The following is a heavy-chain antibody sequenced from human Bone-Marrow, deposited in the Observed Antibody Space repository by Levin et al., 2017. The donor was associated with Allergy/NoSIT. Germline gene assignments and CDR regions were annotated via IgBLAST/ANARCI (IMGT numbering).Heavy chain of an antibody. Sequence: PGESLKISCAASGFRFDEYGINWVRQGPGKGLEWVSGINWNGGRIGYADSVKGRFTISRDNGKNSVYLQMNSLRAEDTALYYCARVGGGGFYYGMDAWGQGTTVTVSS. CDR2: INWNGGRI. V-gene: IGHV3-20*04. J-gene: IGHJ6*02. CDR1: GFRFDEYG. D-gene: IGHD3-16*01. CDR3: ARVGGGGFYYGMDA.